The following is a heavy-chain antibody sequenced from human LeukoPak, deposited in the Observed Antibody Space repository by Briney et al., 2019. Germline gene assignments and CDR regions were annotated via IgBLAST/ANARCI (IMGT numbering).Heavy chain of an antibody. Sequence: AGSLRLSCAASGFTFSSYSMNWVRQAPGRGLEWVSSISSSSSYIYYADSVKGRFTISRDNAKNSLYLQMNSLRAEDTAVYYCARGYGGTNYYFHYWGQGTLVTVSS. CDR1: GFTFSSYS. CDR3: ARGYGGTNYYFHY. D-gene: IGHD2-15*01. CDR2: ISSSSSYI. J-gene: IGHJ4*02. V-gene: IGHV3-21*01.